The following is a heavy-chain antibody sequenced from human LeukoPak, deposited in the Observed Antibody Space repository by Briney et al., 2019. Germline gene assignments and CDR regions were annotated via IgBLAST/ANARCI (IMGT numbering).Heavy chain of an antibody. CDR1: GYTFTSYA. V-gene: IGHV7-4-1*02. D-gene: IGHD2-2*01. J-gene: IGHJ4*02. CDR3: TRQGPGYCGSTSCYGVDY. Sequence: ASVKVSCKASGYTFTSYAMNWVRQAPGQGLEWMGWINTNTGNPTYAQGFTGRFVFSLDTSVSTAYLQISGLKAEDTAVYYCTRQGPGYCGSTSCYGVDYWGQGTLVTVSS. CDR2: INTNTGNP.